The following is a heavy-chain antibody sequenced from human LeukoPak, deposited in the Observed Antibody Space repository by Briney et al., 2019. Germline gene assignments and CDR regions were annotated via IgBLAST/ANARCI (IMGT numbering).Heavy chain of an antibody. CDR1: GFTFSSYG. J-gene: IGHJ4*02. CDR3: ARERIAAAGGYYFDY. CDR2: ISYDGSNK. Sequence: GRSLRLSCAASGFTFSSYGMHWVRQAPGKGLEWVAVISYDGSNKYYADSVKGRFTISRDNSKNTLYLQMNSLRAEDTAVYYCARERIAAAGGYYFDYWGQGTLVTVSS. D-gene: IGHD6-13*01. V-gene: IGHV3-30*03.